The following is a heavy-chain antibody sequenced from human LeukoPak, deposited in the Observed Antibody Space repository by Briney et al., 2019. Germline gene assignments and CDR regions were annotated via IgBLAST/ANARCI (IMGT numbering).Heavy chain of an antibody. Sequence: GGSLRLSCAASGFTFSSYAMSWVRQAPGKGLEWVSAISGSGDSTSYADSMKGRFTISRDNSKNTLYLQMNSLRAEDTAVYYCAREYYGGNSGFDYWGQGTLVTVSS. V-gene: IGHV3-23*01. CDR3: AREYYGGNSGFDY. CDR2: ISGSGDST. CDR1: GFTFSSYA. J-gene: IGHJ4*02. D-gene: IGHD4-23*01.